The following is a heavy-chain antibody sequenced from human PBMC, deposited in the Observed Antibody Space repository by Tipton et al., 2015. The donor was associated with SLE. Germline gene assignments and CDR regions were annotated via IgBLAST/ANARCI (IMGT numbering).Heavy chain of an antibody. CDR3: AKDYGDSRGAFDI. D-gene: IGHD4-17*01. V-gene: IGHV3-21*01. Sequence: SLRLSCAASGFTFSSYSMNWVRQAPGKGLEWVSSISSSSSYIYYADSVKGRFTISRDNSKNTLYLQMNSLRAEDTAVYYCAKDYGDSRGAFDIWGQGTMVTVSS. CDR1: GFTFSSYS. J-gene: IGHJ3*02. CDR2: ISSSSSYI.